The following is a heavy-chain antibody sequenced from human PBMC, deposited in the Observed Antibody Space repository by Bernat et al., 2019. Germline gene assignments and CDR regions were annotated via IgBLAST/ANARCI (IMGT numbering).Heavy chain of an antibody. CDR2: ISYDGSNK. CDR3: ARDPVVVPAAPFDGMDV. Sequence: QVQLVESGGGVVQPGRSLRLSCAASGFTFSSYAMHWVRQAPGKGLEWVAVISYDGSNKYYADSVKGRFTISRDNSKNTLYLQMNSLRAEDTAVYYCARDPVVVPAAPFDGMDVWGQGTTVTVSS. J-gene: IGHJ6*02. V-gene: IGHV3-30-3*01. CDR1: GFTFSSYA. D-gene: IGHD2-2*01.